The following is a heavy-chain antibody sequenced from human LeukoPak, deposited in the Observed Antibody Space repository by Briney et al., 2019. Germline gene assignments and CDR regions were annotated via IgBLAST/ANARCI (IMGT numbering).Heavy chain of an antibody. V-gene: IGHV4-30-2*01. D-gene: IGHD3-22*01. CDR1: GGSISSGGYS. Sequence: SETLSLTCAVSGGSISSGGYSWSWLRQPPGKGLEWIGYIYHSGSTYYNPSLKSRVTISVDRSKNQFSLKLSSVTAADTAVYYCATYYYDSSGYRAVGAFDIWGQGTMVTVSS. J-gene: IGHJ3*02. CDR3: ATYYYDSSGYRAVGAFDI. CDR2: IYHSGST.